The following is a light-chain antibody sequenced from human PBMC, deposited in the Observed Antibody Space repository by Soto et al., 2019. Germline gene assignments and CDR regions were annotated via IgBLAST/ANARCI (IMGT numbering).Light chain of an antibody. Sequence: QSALTQPPSASGAPGQRVTISCSGNSSNIGSNTVNWYQQLPGTAPKLLIYSNNQRPSGVPDRFSGSKSGTSASLAISGLQSEDEADYYCAAWDDSLNGYVVFGGGTKVTVL. J-gene: IGLJ2*01. CDR2: SNN. CDR3: AAWDDSLNGYVV. V-gene: IGLV1-44*01. CDR1: SSNIGSNT.